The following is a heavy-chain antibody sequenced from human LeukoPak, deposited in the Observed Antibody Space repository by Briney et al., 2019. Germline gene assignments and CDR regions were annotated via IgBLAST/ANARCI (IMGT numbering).Heavy chain of an antibody. V-gene: IGHV1-18*01. CDR1: GYTFIIYS. Sequence: ASVKVSCKASGYTFIIYSISWVRQAPGQGLEWMGWISAYNGNTNYAQKVQGRVTMTTDTSTSTAYMELRSLRSDDTAVYYCARDSTVVASGSYYLPDFDYWGQGTLVTVSS. CDR3: ARDSTVVASGSYYLPDFDY. CDR2: ISAYNGNT. D-gene: IGHD3-10*01. J-gene: IGHJ4*02.